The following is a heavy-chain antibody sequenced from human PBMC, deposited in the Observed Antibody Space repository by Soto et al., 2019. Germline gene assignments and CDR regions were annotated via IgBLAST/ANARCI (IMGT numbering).Heavy chain of an antibody. CDR2: IDWDDDK. CDR1: GFSLSTSGMC. V-gene: IGHV2-70*01. Sequence: SGPTLVNPTQTLTLTCTFSGFSLSTSGMCVSWNRQPPGKALEWLALIDWDDDKYYSTSLKTRLTISKDTSKNQVVLTMTNMDPVDTATXYCARMIVVDNPTGFDYWGPGTLVTVSS. D-gene: IGHD3-22*01. J-gene: IGHJ4*02. CDR3: ARMIVVDNPTGFDY.